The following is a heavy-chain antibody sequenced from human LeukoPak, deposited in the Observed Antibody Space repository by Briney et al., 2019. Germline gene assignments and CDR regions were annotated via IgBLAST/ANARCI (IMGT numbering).Heavy chain of an antibody. Sequence: SETLSLTCAVYGGSFSGYYWSWIRQPPGKGLEWIGEINHSGSTNYNQSLKSRVTISVDTSKNQFSLKLSSVTAADTAVYYCASSPTYDSSGYQPFDYWGQGTLVTVSS. CDR1: GGSFSGYY. D-gene: IGHD3-22*01. J-gene: IGHJ4*02. CDR3: ASSPTYDSSGYQPFDY. CDR2: INHSGST. V-gene: IGHV4-34*01.